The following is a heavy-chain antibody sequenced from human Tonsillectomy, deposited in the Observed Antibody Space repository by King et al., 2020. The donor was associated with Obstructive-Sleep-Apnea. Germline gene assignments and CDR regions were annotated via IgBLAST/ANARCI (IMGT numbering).Heavy chain of an antibody. D-gene: IGHD6-19*01. J-gene: IGHJ4*02. CDR1: GGSISSYY. Sequence: LQLQESGPGLVKPSETLSLTCTVSGGSISSYYWSWIRQPPGKGLEWIGYFYYSGSTNYNPSLKSRVTISVDTSENQFSLKLSSVTAADTAVYYCARGPVGQWLVLDYWGQGTLVTVSS. CDR3: ARGPVGQWLVLDY. V-gene: IGHV4-59*01. CDR2: FYYSGST.